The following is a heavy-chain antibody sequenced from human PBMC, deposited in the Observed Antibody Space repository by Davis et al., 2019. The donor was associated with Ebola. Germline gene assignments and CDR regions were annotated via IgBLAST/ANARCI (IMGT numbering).Heavy chain of an antibody. CDR1: GYSFTSYW. CDR2: IDPSDSYT. D-gene: IGHD3-22*01. J-gene: IGHJ4*02. Sequence: GGSLRLSCKGSGYSFTSYWLSWVRQMPGKGLEWMGRIDPSDSYTNYSPSFQGHVTISADKSISTAYLQWSSLKASDTAMYYCARRAYYYDSSGYIYYFDYWGQGTLVTVSS. CDR3: ARRAYYYDSSGYIYYFDY. V-gene: IGHV5-10-1*01.